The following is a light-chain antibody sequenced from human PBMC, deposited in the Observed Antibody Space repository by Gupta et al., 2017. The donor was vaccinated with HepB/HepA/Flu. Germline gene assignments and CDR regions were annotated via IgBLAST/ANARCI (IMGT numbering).Light chain of an antibody. CDR2: AAS. Sequence: AIRMTQSPSSFSASTGDRVTITCRASQGISSYLAWYQQKPGKAPKLLIYAASTLQSGVPSRFSGSGSGTDFTLTISCLQSEDFATYYCQQDDSYPPTFGGGTXVEIK. CDR1: QGISSY. J-gene: IGKJ4*01. V-gene: IGKV1-8*01. CDR3: QQDDSYPPT.